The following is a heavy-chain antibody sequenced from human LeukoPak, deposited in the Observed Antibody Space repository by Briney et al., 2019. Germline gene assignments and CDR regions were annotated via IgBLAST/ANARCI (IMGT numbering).Heavy chain of an antibody. D-gene: IGHD2-21*02. Sequence: ASVKVSCKASGYTFTGYHIHWLRQAPGQGLEWMGWIHPNNGGTTYAQKSQGRVTMTRDTSISTAYMEMSRLRSDDTAVYYCARGKVTAPETFAYWGQGTLVTVSS. V-gene: IGHV1-2*02. CDR3: ARGKVTAPETFAY. J-gene: IGHJ4*02. CDR1: GYTFTGYH. CDR2: IHPNNGGT.